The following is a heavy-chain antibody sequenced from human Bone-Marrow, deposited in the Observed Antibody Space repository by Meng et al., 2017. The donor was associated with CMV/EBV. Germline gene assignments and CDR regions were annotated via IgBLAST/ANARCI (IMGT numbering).Heavy chain of an antibody. CDR3: ARDGSSDAFDI. J-gene: IGHJ3*02. V-gene: IGHV3-21*01. CDR1: GFTFSSYV. D-gene: IGHD6-19*01. Sequence: GESLKISCAASGFTFSSYVMNWVRQAPGKGLEWVSSISGSSRYIYYADSVKGRFTMSRDNAKRSLYLQMNSLRVEDTAVYYCARDGSSDAFDIWGPGKMVNVSS. CDR2: ISGSSRYI.